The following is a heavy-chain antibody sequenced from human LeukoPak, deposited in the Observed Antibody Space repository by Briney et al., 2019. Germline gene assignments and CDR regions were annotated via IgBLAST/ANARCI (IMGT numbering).Heavy chain of an antibody. CDR1: GYTFTSYY. CDR2: INPSGGST. Sequence: GASVKVSCKASGYTFTSYYIHWVRQAPGQGLEWMGIINPSGGSTSYAQKFQGRVTMTRDTSTSIVYMELSSLRSEDTAVYYCARGGERRGYSGYDYAWNYGMDVWGQGTTVTVSS. D-gene: IGHD5-12*01. V-gene: IGHV1-46*01. CDR3: ARGGERRGYSGYDYAWNYGMDV. J-gene: IGHJ6*02.